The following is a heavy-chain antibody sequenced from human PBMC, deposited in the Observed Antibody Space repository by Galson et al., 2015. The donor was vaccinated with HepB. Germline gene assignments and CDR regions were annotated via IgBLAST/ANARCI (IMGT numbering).Heavy chain of an antibody. J-gene: IGHJ4*02. Sequence: SVKVSCKASGYTFTSYAMNWVRQAPGQGLEWMGWTNTNTGNPTYAQGFTGRFVFSLDTSVSTAYLQISSLKAEDTAVYYCARDISLYDYIWGSYRYTERYFDYWGQGTLVTVSS. CDR1: GYTFTSYA. CDR3: ARDISLYDYIWGSYRYTERYFDY. D-gene: IGHD3-16*02. V-gene: IGHV7-4-1*02. CDR2: TNTNTGNP.